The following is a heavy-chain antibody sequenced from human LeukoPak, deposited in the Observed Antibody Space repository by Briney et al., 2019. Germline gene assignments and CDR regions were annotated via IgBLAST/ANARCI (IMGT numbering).Heavy chain of an antibody. CDR3: ARDPGSSSSWVYYYGMDV. J-gene: IGHJ6*02. CDR2: ISSSSSTI. CDR1: GFTFSSYS. Sequence: PGGSPRPSCAASGFTFSSYSMNWVRQAPGKGLEWVSYISSSSSTIYYADSVKGRFTISRDNAKNSLYLQMNSLRDEDTAVYYCARDPGSSSSWVYYYGMDVWGQGTTVTVSS. D-gene: IGHD6-6*01. V-gene: IGHV3-48*02.